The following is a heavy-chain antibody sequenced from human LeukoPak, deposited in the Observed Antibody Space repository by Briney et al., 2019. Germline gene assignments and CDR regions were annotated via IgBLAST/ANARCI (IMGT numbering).Heavy chain of an antibody. CDR2: FDPEDGAT. D-gene: IGHD6-13*01. J-gene: IGHJ4*02. V-gene: IGHV1-24*01. Sequence: ASVKASCKVSGYTLTELSMHWVRQAPGKGLEWMGGFDPEDGATIYAQKFQGRVTMTEDTSTDTAYMELSSLRSEDTAVYYCATGGAWGWQQIDYWGQGTLVTVSS. CDR1: GYTLTELS. CDR3: ATGGAWGWQQIDY.